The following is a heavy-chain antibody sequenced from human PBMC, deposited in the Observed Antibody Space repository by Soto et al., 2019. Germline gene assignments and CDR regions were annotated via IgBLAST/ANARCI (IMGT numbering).Heavy chain of an antibody. Sequence: GGSLRLSCAASGFTFSIYAMSWVRQAPGKGLEWVSTIGGSGGGASYADIVRGRFTISRDNSQNTLYLQMNSLRAEDTAVYYCAKDAPGSGWLSDYWGQGTLVTVSS. D-gene: IGHD3-22*01. CDR1: GFTFSIYA. CDR3: AKDAPGSGWLSDY. CDR2: IGGSGGGA. V-gene: IGHV3-23*01. J-gene: IGHJ4*02.